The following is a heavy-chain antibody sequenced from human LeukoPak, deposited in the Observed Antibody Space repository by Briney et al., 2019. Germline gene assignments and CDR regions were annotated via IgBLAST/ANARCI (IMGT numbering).Heavy chain of an antibody. CDR1: GYTFTGYY. V-gene: IGHV1-2*02. D-gene: IGHD3-10*01. CDR3: ARIPYGSGSYSIEPKDY. CDR2: INPNSGGT. J-gene: IGHJ4*02. Sequence: ASVKVSCKASGYTFTGYYMHWVRQAPGQGLEWMGWINPNSGGTNYAQKFQGRVTMTRDTSTSTVYMELISLRSEDTAVYYCARIPYGSGSYSIEPKDYWGQGTLVTVSS.